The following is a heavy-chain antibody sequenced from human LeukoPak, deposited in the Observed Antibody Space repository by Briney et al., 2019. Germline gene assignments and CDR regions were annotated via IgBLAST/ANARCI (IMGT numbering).Heavy chain of an antibody. J-gene: IGHJ6*02. CDR3: ARAYGAARPIYYYYGMDV. D-gene: IGHD6-6*01. V-gene: IGHV3-20*04. CDR2: XXXNGGST. CDR1: GFTFDDYG. Sequence: GGSLRLSCAASGFTFDDYGMSWVRQAPGKGLEWVSSXXXNGGSTGYADSVKGRFTISRDNAKNSLYLQMNSLRAEDTALYYCARAYGAARPIYYYYGMDVWGQGTTVTVSS.